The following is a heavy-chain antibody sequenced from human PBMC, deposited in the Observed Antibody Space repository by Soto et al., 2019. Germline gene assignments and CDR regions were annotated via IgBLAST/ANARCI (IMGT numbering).Heavy chain of an antibody. Sequence: QLQLQESGPGLVKPSETLSLTCTVSDDSISSSSYYWAWIRQPPGKGLEWIANVYYRGRTSYNPSLKSRVTISIDTSKKQFSLKLSSVTAADTAVYYCARRDSSGSLDYWGQGTLVTVSS. CDR3: ARRDSSGSLDY. V-gene: IGHV4-39*01. D-gene: IGHD3-22*01. CDR2: VYYRGRT. CDR1: DDSISSSSYY. J-gene: IGHJ4*02.